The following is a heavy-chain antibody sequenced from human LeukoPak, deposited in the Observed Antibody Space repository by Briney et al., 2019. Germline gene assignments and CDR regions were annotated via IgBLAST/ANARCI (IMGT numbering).Heavy chain of an antibody. J-gene: IGHJ4*02. D-gene: IGHD6-13*01. CDR2: ISSSSSYI. CDR3: ASPYSSRWYELCY. Sequence: MPGGSLRLSCAASGFTFSSYSMNWVRQAPGKGLEWVSSISSSSSYIYYADSVKGRFTISRDNAKNSLYLQMNSLRAEDTAVYYCASPYSSRWYELCYWGQGTLVTVSS. CDR1: GFTFSSYS. V-gene: IGHV3-21*01.